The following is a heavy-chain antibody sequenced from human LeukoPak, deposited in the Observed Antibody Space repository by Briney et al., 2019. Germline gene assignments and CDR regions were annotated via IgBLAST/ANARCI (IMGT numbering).Heavy chain of an antibody. V-gene: IGHV4-34*01. Sequence: SETLSLTCAVYGGSFSGYYWSWIRQPPGKGLEWIGEINHSGSTNYNPSLKSRVTISVDTSKNQFSLKLSSVTAADTAVYYCARGLSGYYAAPKKYYYYYMDVWGKGTTVTVSS. CDR1: GGSFSGYY. D-gene: IGHD3-3*01. CDR2: INHSGST. J-gene: IGHJ6*03. CDR3: ARGLSGYYAAPKKYYYYYMDV.